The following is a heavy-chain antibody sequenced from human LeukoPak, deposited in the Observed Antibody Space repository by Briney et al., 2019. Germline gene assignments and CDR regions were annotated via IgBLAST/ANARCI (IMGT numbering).Heavy chain of an antibody. J-gene: IGHJ4*02. CDR1: GGSISSSNW. CDR3: ARDSPDYGGNSGHFDY. V-gene: IGHV4-4*02. D-gene: IGHD4-23*01. CDR2: IYHSGST. Sequence: SETLSLTCAVSGGSISSSNWWSWVRQPPGKGLEWIGEIYHSGSTNYNPSLKSRVTISVDTSKSQFSLKLSSVTAADTAVYYCARDSPDYGGNSGHFDYWGQGTLVTVSS.